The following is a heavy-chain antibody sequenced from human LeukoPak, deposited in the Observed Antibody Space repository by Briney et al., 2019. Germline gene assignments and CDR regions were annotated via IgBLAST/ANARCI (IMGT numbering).Heavy chain of an antibody. Sequence: GSLRLSCAASGFTFSSYGMSWVRQAPGKGLEWISAISGSGGSTYYADSVKGRFTISRDNAKNSLYLQMNSLRAEDTAVYYCAELGIAMIGGVWGKGTTVTISS. D-gene: IGHD3-10*02. V-gene: IGHV3-23*01. J-gene: IGHJ6*04. CDR1: GFTFSSYG. CDR2: ISGSGGST. CDR3: AELGIAMIGGV.